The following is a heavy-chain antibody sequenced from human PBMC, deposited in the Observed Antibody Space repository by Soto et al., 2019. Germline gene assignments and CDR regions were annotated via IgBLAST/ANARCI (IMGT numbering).Heavy chain of an antibody. D-gene: IGHD3-16*01. CDR1: GGSVSNDNFY. V-gene: IGHV4-61*01. J-gene: IGHJ5*02. CDR3: ARGLTMGQLPSHFDH. Sequence: SETLSLTCTVSGGSVSNDNFYWSWIRQPPGKGLEWIGYVHSSGITNYIPSLKRRVTIPVDTSRNQFSLRLSSVTAADPAVYYCARGLTMGQLPSHFDHWGQGILVTVSS. CDR2: VHSSGIT.